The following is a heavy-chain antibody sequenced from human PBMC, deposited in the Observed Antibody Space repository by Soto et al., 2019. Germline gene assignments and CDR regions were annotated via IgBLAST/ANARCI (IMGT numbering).Heavy chain of an antibody. D-gene: IGHD6-19*01. CDR2: VSSDGGGT. J-gene: IGHJ6*02. CDR1: GFTFSNYA. CDR3: VKDHSAGERTDYYYGMDV. Sequence: PGGSLRLSCSASGFTFSNYAMHWVRQAPGKGLEYVSTVSSDGGGTYYAHSLKGRFTISRDYLENSLYLQMSSLRPEDTAVYYCVKDHSAGERTDYYYGMDVWGQGTTVXVYS. V-gene: IGHV3-64D*06.